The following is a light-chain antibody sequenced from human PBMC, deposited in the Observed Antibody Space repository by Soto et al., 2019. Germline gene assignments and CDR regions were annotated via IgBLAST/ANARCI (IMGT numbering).Light chain of an antibody. CDR3: MQGTHWHLM. V-gene: IGKV2-30*01. CDR1: RSLVYSDGNAY. Sequence: DVVMTQSPLSLPVTLGQPASISCRSSRSLVYSDGNAYLNWFHQRPGQSPRRLIYKASNRDSGVPDRFSGSGSGTDFTLHINRVEAEDVGVYYCMQGTHWHLMFGRGTRGEIE. CDR2: KAS. J-gene: IGKJ1*01.